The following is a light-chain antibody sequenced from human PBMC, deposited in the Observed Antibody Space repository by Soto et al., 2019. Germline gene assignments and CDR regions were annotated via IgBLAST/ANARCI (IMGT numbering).Light chain of an antibody. CDR1: NSDIGAYNF. V-gene: IGLV2-14*01. CDR3: SSFTSTATHVV. J-gene: IGLJ2*01. CDR2: EVS. Sequence: QSALTQPASVSGSPGQSITISCTGTNSDIGAYNFVSWYQQHPGKAPQLIIYEVSDRPSGVSNRFSGSKSGNTASLTISGLQAEDEADYFCSSFTSTATHVVFGGGTKLTVL.